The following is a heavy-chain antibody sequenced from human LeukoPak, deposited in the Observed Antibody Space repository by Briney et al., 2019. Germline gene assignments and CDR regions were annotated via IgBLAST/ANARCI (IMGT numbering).Heavy chain of an antibody. CDR1: GFTFSNYA. Sequence: GGSLRLSCAASGFTFSNYAMSWVRQAPGKGLEWVAFIKRDESEKWYLNSVRGRFTISRDNSKNTLYLHMNSLSAEDTAVYYCVKDVLFAVGDAFDIWGQGTMVTVSS. CDR2: IKRDESEK. D-gene: IGHD3-10*02. J-gene: IGHJ3*02. CDR3: VKDVLFAVGDAFDI. V-gene: IGHV3-30*02.